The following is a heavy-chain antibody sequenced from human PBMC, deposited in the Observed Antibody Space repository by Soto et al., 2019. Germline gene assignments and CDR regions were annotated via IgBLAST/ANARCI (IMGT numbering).Heavy chain of an antibody. D-gene: IGHD2-15*01. V-gene: IGHV3-30*18. CDR1: GFTFSNFG. Sequence: QVQLVESGGGVLQPGRSLRLSRVASGFTFSNFGMHWVRQAPGKGLEWVAVISSDGSDKYYSDSVKGRFTISRDNSKNTLFLQMNSLRVEDTAVYYCAKGSEVARQELDYWGQGTLVTVSS. CDR2: ISSDGSDK. J-gene: IGHJ4*02. CDR3: AKGSEVARQELDY.